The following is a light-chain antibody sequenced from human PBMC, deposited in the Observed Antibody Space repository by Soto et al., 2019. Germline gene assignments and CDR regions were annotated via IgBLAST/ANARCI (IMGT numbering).Light chain of an antibody. V-gene: IGKV2D-29*01. Sequence: IVMTQAPLSLSVTPGQPASISCTSSQSLLHSAGKTYLYWYLQKPGQPPQLLISEVSTRFSGLPDRFSGRGSGTDFPLKLSRVEAEDVGIYYCMQSVELPVTFGGGTKLEIK. J-gene: IGKJ4*01. CDR3: MQSVELPVT. CDR1: QSLLHSAGKTY. CDR2: EVS.